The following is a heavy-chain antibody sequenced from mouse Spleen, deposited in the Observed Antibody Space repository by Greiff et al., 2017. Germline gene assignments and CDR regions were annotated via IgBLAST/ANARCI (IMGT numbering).Heavy chain of an antibody. Sequence: EVKLMESGGGLVKPGGSLKLSCAASGFTFSDYGMHWVRQAPEKGLEWVAYISSGSSTIYYADTVKGRFTISRDNAKNTLFLQMTSLRSEDTAMYYCARSFNWDYYAMDYWGQGTSVTVSS. V-gene: IGHV5-17*01. J-gene: IGHJ4*01. CDR2: ISSGSSTI. CDR1: GFTFSDYG. CDR3: ARSFNWDYYAMDY. D-gene: IGHD4-1*02.